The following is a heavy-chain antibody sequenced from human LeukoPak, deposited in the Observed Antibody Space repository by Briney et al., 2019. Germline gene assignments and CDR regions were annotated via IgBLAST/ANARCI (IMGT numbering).Heavy chain of an antibody. D-gene: IGHD1-26*01. Sequence: SETLSLTCTVSGGSISSYYWSWIRQPPGKGLEWIGSIYYSGSTYYNPSLKSRVTISVDTSKNQFSLKLSSVTAADTAVYYCAVCYYVGSFDYWGQGTLVTVYS. V-gene: IGHV4-59*04. CDR2: IYYSGST. CDR3: AVCYYVGSFDY. CDR1: GGSISSYY. J-gene: IGHJ4*02.